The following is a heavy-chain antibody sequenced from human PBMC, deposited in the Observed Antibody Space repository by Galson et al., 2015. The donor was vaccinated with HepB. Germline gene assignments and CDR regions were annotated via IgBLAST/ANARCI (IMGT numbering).Heavy chain of an antibody. Sequence: LRLSCAASGFTFTTYLMSWVRQAPGKGLEWVASINQDGSEEYYADSVKGRFTVSRDNAKNSLYLQMNSLRAEDTAVYYCARWNYAFDVWGQGTMVIASS. CDR1: GFTFTTYL. CDR2: INQDGSEE. D-gene: IGHD1-7*01. V-gene: IGHV3-7*03. CDR3: ARWNYAFDV. J-gene: IGHJ3*01.